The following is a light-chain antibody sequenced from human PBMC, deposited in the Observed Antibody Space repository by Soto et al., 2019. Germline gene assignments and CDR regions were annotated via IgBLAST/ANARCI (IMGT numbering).Light chain of an antibody. CDR1: QSVSSSY. V-gene: IGKV3-20*01. Sequence: EIVLTQSPGTLSLYPGERASLSCRASQSVSSSYLAWYQQKPGQAPRQLIYGASSRATGIPDRFSGSGSGTDFTLTITRLEPKDFAVYYCQHYRTSFGGGTRVEIK. CDR2: GAS. CDR3: QHYRTS. J-gene: IGKJ4*01.